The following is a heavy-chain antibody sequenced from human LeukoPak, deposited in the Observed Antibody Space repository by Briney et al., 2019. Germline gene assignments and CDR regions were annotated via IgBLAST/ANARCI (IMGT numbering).Heavy chain of an antibody. CDR1: GYSISSGYY. J-gene: IGHJ5*02. CDR2: IYHSGST. D-gene: IGHD1-1*01. CDR3: ARLTTGLLWFDP. Sequence: SETLSLTCAVSGYSISSGYYWGWIRQPPGKGLEWIGSIYHSGSTYYNPSLKSRVTISVDTSKNQFSLKLSSVTAADTAVYYCARLTTGLLWFDPWGQGTLVTVSS. V-gene: IGHV4-38-2*01.